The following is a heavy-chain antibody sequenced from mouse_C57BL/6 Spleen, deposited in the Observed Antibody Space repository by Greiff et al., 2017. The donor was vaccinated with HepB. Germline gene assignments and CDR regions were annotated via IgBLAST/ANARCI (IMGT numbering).Heavy chain of an antibody. CDR2: IDPENGDT. CDR3: TTEAYGKIY. Sequence: DVKLQESGAELVRPGASVKLSCTASGFNIKDDYMHWVKQRPEQGLEWIGWIDPENGDTEYASKFQGKATITADTSSNTAYLQLSSLTSEDTAVYYCTTEAYGKIYWGQGTTLTVSS. J-gene: IGHJ2*01. V-gene: IGHV14-4*01. D-gene: IGHD2-1*01. CDR1: GFNIKDDY.